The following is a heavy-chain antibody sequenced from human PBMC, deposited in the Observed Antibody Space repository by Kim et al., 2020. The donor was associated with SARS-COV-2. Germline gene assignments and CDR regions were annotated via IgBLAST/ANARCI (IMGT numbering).Heavy chain of an antibody. CDR2: INHSGST. D-gene: IGHD2-2*02. Sequence: SETLSLTCAVYGGSFSGYYWSWIRQPPGKGLEWIGEINHSGSTNYNPSLKSRVTISVDTSKNQFSLKLSSVTAADTAVYYCARAYCSSTSCYRVWVYWG. J-gene: IGHJ4*01. CDR3: ARAYCSSTSCYRVWVY. V-gene: IGHV4-34*01. CDR1: GGSFSGYY.